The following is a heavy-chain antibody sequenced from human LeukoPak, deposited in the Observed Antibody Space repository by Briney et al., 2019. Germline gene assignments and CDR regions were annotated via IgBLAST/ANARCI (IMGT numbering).Heavy chain of an antibody. CDR2: IYTSGST. CDR1: GGSISSGSYY. J-gene: IGHJ3*02. CDR3: ASLAVAGRKAFDI. D-gene: IGHD6-19*01. V-gene: IGHV4-61*02. Sequence: PSETLSLXCTVSGGSISSGSYYWSWIRQPAGKGLEWIGRIYTSGSTNYNPSLKSRVTISVDTSKNQFSLKLSSVTAADTAVYYCASLAVAGRKAFDIWGQGTMVTVSS.